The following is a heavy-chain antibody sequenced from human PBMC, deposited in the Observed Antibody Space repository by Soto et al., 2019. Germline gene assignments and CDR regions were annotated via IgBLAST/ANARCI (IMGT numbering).Heavy chain of an antibody. J-gene: IGHJ4*02. V-gene: IGHV3-23*01. CDR2: ISASSDHT. D-gene: IGHD6-19*01. CDR1: GFTFSSFA. CDR3: AKATVGSGWRYYFDS. Sequence: EVQLLESGGGLVQPGGSLRLSCAASGFTFSSFAMSWVRQAPGKGLEWVSAISASSDHTFYADSVKGRFTISRDNSKNTLYLQVNSLRAGDTAVYYCAKATVGSGWRYYFDSWGQGTLVTVSS.